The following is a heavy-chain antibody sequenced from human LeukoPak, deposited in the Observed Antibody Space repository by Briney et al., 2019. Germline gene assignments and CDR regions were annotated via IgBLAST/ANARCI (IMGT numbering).Heavy chain of an antibody. Sequence: QPWGSLRLSCAASGFTFSSYAMNWVRQAPGKGLEWVSGISGSGGTTYYADSVKGRFTVSRDNNKNTVDLQMNSLRAEDTAVYYCAKGPIGTVGTGNWFDPWGQGTLVTVSS. CDR3: AKGPIGTVGTGNWFDP. CDR2: ISGSGGTT. D-gene: IGHD2-8*02. V-gene: IGHV3-23*01. J-gene: IGHJ5*02. CDR1: GFTFSSYA.